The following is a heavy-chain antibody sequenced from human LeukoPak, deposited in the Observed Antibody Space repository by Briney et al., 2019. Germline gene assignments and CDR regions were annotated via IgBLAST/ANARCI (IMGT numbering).Heavy chain of an antibody. CDR3: AKDIVGEYYYYYGMDV. Sequence: GGSLRLACAASGLTFSIYAMSWVRQAPGKWLEWLSSISGSGGSTYYADSVKGRFTISRDNSKNTLYLQMNSLRAEDTAVYYCAKDIVGEYYYYYGMDVWGQGTTVTVSS. CDR1: GLTFSIYA. J-gene: IGHJ6*02. CDR2: ISGSGGST. V-gene: IGHV3-23*01. D-gene: IGHD2-15*01.